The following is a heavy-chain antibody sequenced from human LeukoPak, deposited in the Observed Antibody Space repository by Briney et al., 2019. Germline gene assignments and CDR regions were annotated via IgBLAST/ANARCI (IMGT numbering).Heavy chain of an antibody. J-gene: IGHJ6*02. CDR3: ARGLYDFWTYYYGMDV. Sequence: GGSLRLSCAASGFTFSDHYMDWVRQAPGKGLEWVGRVKNKANSYTTEYAASVKGRFTISRDDSGNSLSLQMNSLKTEDTAVYYCARGLYDFWTYYYGMDVWGQGTTVTVSS. CDR2: VKNKANSYTT. D-gene: IGHD3-3*01. CDR1: GFTFSDHY. V-gene: IGHV3-72*01.